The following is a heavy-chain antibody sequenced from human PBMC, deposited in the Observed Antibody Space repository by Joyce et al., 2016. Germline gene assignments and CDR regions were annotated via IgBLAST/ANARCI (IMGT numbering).Heavy chain of an antibody. J-gene: IGHJ4*02. CDR1: GFTFIKYT. CDR3: VAYYDTSGYYPFDY. V-gene: IGHV3-21*01. Sequence: VQLVESGGGLVKPGGSLRLSCAASGFTFIKYTMSWVRQAPGKGLKWVSSISSGSSSIYYADSVKGRFTISRDNAKESHYLHMNSLRAEDTAVYFCVAYYDTSGYYPFDYWGQGALVTVSS. D-gene: IGHD3-22*01. CDR2: ISSGSSSI.